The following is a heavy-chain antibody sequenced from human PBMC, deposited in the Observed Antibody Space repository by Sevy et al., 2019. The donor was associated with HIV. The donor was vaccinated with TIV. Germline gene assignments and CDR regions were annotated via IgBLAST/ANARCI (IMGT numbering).Heavy chain of an antibody. Sequence: ASVQVSCKASGYTFTGYYMHWVRQAPGQGLEWMGWINPNSGGTNYAQKFQGRVTMTRDTSISTAYMELSRLRSDDTAVYYCAGDYRRTGYSYEVWFGDYWGQGTLVTVSS. CDR1: GYTFTGYY. J-gene: IGHJ4*02. CDR3: AGDYRRTGYSYEVWFGDY. D-gene: IGHD5-18*01. V-gene: IGHV1-2*02. CDR2: INPNSGGT.